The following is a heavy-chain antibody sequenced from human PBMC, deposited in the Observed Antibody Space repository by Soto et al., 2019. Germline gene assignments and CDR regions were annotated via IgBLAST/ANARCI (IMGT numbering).Heavy chain of an antibody. CDR3: ARGTVLWGRWFGP. CDR2: ISTFNGNT. Sequence: QVHLVQSGTEVKEPGASVKVSCTASASTFTGYTINWVRQAPGQGLEWMGWISTFNGNTKYGGNFEGRVTMTTNTSTTTAYMELTSLTFDDTAVYFWARGTVLWGRWFGPGVQGTVVSVSS. D-gene: IGHD1-1*01. J-gene: IGHJ5*02. CDR1: ASTFTGYT. V-gene: IGHV1-18*04.